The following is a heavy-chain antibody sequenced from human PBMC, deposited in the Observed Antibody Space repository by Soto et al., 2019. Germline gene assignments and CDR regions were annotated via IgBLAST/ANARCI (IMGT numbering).Heavy chain of an antibody. D-gene: IGHD6-13*01. CDR1: GGSISSGGYY. CDR3: ARETDSSSWTRGVDY. J-gene: IGHJ4*02. CDR2: IYYSGST. Sequence: QVQLQESGPGLVKPSQTLSLTCTVSGGSISSGGYYWSWIRQHPGKGLEWIGYIYYSGSTYYNPSLKSGVTISVDTSKNQFSLKLSSVTAADTAVYYCARETDSSSWTRGVDYWGQGTLVTVSS. V-gene: IGHV4-31*03.